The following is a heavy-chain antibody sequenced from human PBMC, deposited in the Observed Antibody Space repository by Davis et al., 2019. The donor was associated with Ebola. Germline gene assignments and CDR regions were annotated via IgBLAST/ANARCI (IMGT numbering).Heavy chain of an antibody. J-gene: IGHJ6*04. CDR1: GFTFSSYT. V-gene: IGHV3-64D*06. Sequence: GGSLRLSCSASGFTFSSYTMHWVRQAPAKGLEYVSAISSNGGETYYADSVKGRFTISRDNSKDTLYLQMRSLRAEDTAVYYCAKSGLSFGVVKYHYGMDVWGKGTTVTVSS. CDR2: ISSNGGET. CDR3: AKSGLSFGVVKYHYGMDV. D-gene: IGHD3-3*01.